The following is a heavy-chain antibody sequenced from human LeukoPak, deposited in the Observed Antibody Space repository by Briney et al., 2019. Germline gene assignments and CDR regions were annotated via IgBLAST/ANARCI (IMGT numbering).Heavy chain of an antibody. CDR3: AKVTAGYYDSSGNFDY. CDR1: GFTFSSYA. Sequence: GGSLRLSCAASGFTFSSYAMSWVRQAPGKGLEWVSAISGSGGSTYYADSVKGRFTNSRDNSKNTLYLQMNSLRAEDTAVYYCAKVTAGYYDSSGNFDYWGQGTLVTVSS. J-gene: IGHJ4*02. CDR2: ISGSGGST. V-gene: IGHV3-23*01. D-gene: IGHD3-22*01.